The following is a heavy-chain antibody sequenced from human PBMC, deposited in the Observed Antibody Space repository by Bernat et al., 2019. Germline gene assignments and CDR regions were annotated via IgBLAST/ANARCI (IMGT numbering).Heavy chain of an antibody. Sequence: QVQLVESGGGVVQPGRSLRLSCAASGFTFSSYGMHWVRQAPGKGLEWVAVISYDGSNTYYADSVKGRLTISRDNSKNTLYLQMNSLRAEDTAVYYCARDSQVPSVRYYFDYWGQGTLVTVSS. V-gene: IGHV3-30*03. CDR2: ISYDGSNT. CDR3: ARDSQVPSVRYYFDY. D-gene: IGHD3-10*01. J-gene: IGHJ4*02. CDR1: GFTFSSYG.